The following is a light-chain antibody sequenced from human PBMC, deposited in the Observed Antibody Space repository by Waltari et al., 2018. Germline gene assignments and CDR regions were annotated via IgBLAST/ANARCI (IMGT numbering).Light chain of an antibody. V-gene: IGKV1-39*01. CDR1: QNINNY. J-gene: IGKJ1*01. CDR3: QQSYSSLTCT. CDR2: SAS. Sequence: DIQMTQSPSSLSASVGDSVTITCRASQNINNYLNWYQQKPGKAPTLLIYSASGLQNGVPSRFSASGFGTDFALTISSLQPEDFATYYCQQSYSSLTCTFGQGTTV.